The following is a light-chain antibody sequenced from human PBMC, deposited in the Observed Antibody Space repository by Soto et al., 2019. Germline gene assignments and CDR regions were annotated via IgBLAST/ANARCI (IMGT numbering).Light chain of an antibody. Sequence: EIKMALSPSSLSATVGDRVTITCRASQSISSYLNWYQQKPGKAPKLLIYAASTLHSGVPSRFSGGGSGTDFTLTISSLQPEDFATYYCQQYNSYLWTFGHGSKVDIK. CDR2: AAS. CDR1: QSISSY. J-gene: IGKJ1*01. V-gene: IGKV1-39*01. CDR3: QQYNSYLWT.